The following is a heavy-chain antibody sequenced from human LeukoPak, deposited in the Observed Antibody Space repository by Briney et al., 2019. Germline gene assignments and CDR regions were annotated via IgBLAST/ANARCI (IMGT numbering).Heavy chain of an antibody. Sequence: GGSLRLSCAASGFSFSSFALSWVRQVPGKGLEWVGIISGTGGTTYYADSVKGRLTISRDNSKNTLYLQMDSLRVEDTAVFYCAKVEPRSSTGYYGGAFDFWGQGTMVTVSS. CDR2: ISGTGGTT. CDR1: GFSFSSFA. J-gene: IGHJ3*01. CDR3: AKVEPRSSTGYYGGAFDF. D-gene: IGHD3-22*01. V-gene: IGHV3-23*01.